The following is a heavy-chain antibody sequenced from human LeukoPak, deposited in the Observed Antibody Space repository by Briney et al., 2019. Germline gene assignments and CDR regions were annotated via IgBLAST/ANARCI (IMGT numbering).Heavy chain of an antibody. CDR1: GGSISSYY. CDR2: IYYSGST. CDR3: ARRVRGVITGYYYMDV. D-gene: IGHD3-10*01. V-gene: IGHV4-59*01. J-gene: IGHJ6*03. Sequence: SETLSLTCTVSGGSISSYYWSWIRQPPGKGLEWIGYIYYSGSTNYNPSLKSRVTISVETSKNEFSLKLSSVTAADTAVYYCARRVRGVITGYYYMDVWGKGTTVTVSS.